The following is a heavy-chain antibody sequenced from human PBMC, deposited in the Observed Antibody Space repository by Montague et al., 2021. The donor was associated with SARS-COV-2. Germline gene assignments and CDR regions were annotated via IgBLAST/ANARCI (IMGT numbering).Heavy chain of an antibody. CDR2: IYYSGST. J-gene: IGHJ6*02. V-gene: IGHV4-39*07. CDR3: ARVGRQQLVRLSGMDV. CDR1: GGSISSSSYY. Sequence: SETLSLTCNVSGGSISSSSYYWGWIRQPLGKGLEWIGSIYYSGSTYHNPSLKSRVTISVDTSKNQFSLKLSSVTAADTAVYYCARVGRQQLVRLSGMDVWGQGTTVTVSS. D-gene: IGHD6-13*01.